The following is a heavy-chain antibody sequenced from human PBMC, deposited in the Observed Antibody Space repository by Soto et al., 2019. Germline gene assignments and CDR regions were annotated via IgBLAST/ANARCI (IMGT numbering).Heavy chain of an antibody. D-gene: IGHD3-3*01. CDR1: GGSISSGDYY. Sequence: SETLSLTCTVSGGSISSGDYYWSWIRQPPGKGLEWIGYIYYSGSTYYNPSLKSRVTISVDTSKNQFSLKLSSVTAADTSLYYCAREDFWSCYSNDYWGQGTMVTVSS. V-gene: IGHV4-30-4*01. J-gene: IGHJ4*03. CDR2: IYYSGST. CDR3: AREDFWSCYSNDY.